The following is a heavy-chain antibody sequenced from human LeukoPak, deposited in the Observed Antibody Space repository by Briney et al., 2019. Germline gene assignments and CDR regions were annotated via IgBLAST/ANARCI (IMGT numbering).Heavy chain of an antibody. Sequence: GASVKVSCKASGYTFSSYDINWVRQAAGQGLEWMGWMNPNSGNTAYAQKFQGRVTMSRDTSISTAYMELSSLRSEDTAVYYCARLPKYSRPLDYWGQGTLAIVSS. V-gene: IGHV1-8*02. CDR2: MNPNSGNT. CDR3: ARLPKYSRPLDY. CDR1: GYTFSSYD. D-gene: IGHD6-6*01. J-gene: IGHJ4*02.